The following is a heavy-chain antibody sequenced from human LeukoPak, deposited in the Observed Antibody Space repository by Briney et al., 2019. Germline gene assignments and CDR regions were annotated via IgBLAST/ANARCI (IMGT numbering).Heavy chain of an antibody. J-gene: IGHJ4*02. CDR3: ARAQGADGNSYFDS. V-gene: IGHV1-69*04. D-gene: IGHD3-16*01. CDR1: GGTFSKFP. Sequence: SVKVSCKASGGTFSKFPFNGVRQAPGQGLEWVGRIIPILFMTNYAQKFQRRVTMTADTSTSTVYMELTSLRSDDTGVYYCARAQGADGNSYFDSWGQGTLVTVSS. CDR2: IIPILFMT.